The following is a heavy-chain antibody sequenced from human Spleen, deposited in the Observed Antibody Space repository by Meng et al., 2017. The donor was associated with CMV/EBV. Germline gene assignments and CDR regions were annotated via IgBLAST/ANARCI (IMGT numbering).Heavy chain of an antibody. CDR1: GGAIDNYY. CDR3: AKDERPYESNGYYWFDY. J-gene: IGHJ4*02. CDR2: IHSRGST. D-gene: IGHD3-22*01. V-gene: IGHV4-4*07. Sequence: QVQLQESGPGLVKPSETLSLTCTVSGGAIDNYYWSWIRQPAGKGLEWIGRIHSRGSTNYNPSLKSRVTMAVDTSKNQFSLRLSSVTAADTAVYYCAKDERPYESNGYYWFDYWGQGTLVTV.